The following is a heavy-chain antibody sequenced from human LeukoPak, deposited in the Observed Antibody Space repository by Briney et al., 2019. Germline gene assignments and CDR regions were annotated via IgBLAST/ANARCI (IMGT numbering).Heavy chain of an antibody. CDR1: GGSISSSSYY. D-gene: IGHD2-15*01. CDR3: ARVGWTQTLVSYYYYYMDV. CDR2: IYYSGST. V-gene: IGHV4-39*01. Sequence: SETLSLTCTVSGGSISSSSYYWGWIRQPPGKGLEWIGSIYYSGSTYYNPSLKGRVTISVDTSKNQFSLKLSSVTAADTAVYYCARVGWTQTLVSYYYYYMDVWGKGTTVTISS. J-gene: IGHJ6*03.